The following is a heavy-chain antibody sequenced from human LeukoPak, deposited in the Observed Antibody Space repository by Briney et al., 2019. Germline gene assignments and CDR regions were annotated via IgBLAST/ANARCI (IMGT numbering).Heavy chain of an antibody. V-gene: IGHV3-23*01. CDR3: ASRVVIHRYFQH. D-gene: IGHD3-3*01. CDR2: ISGSGGST. CDR1: GFTFSSYA. Sequence: GGSLRLSCAASGFTFSSYAMSWVRQAPGKGLEWVSAISGSGGSTYYADSVKGRFTISRDNSKNTLYLQMNSLRAEDTAVYYCASRVVIHRYFQHWGQGTLVTVSS. J-gene: IGHJ1*01.